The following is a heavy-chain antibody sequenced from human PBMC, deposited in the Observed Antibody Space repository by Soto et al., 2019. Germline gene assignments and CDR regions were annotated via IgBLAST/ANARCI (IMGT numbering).Heavy chain of an antibody. Sequence: ASVKVSCKASGYTFTSYGISWVRQAPGQGLEWMGGISAIIGTTNYAQKFQGRVTMTTDTSTSTAYMELSSLRSEDTAVYYCARGLSSSFEYGMDVWGQGTTVTVSS. CDR3: ARGLSSSFEYGMDV. V-gene: IGHV1-18*01. CDR1: GYTFTSYG. D-gene: IGHD6-13*01. J-gene: IGHJ6*02. CDR2: ISAIIGTT.